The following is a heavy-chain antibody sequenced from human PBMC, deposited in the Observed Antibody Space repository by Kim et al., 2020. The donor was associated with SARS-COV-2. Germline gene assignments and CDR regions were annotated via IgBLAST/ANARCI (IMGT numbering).Heavy chain of an antibody. Sequence: GGSLRLSCAASGFIFDEYGMSWVRQVPGKGLEWVSGINWNGGSTGYADSVKGRFTISRDNAKNSLYMQMHSLRAEDTALYHCARGWRPDYWGQGTLVTVSS. CDR2: INWNGGST. CDR1: GFIFDEYG. D-gene: IGHD2-21*02. V-gene: IGHV3-20*01. J-gene: IGHJ4*02. CDR3: ARGWRPDY.